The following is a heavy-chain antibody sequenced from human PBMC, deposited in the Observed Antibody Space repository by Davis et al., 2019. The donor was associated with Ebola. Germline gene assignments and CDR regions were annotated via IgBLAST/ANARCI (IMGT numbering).Heavy chain of an antibody. D-gene: IGHD6-6*01. CDR3: ARDIEYSSFRTRRYYYYGMDV. V-gene: IGHV3-23*01. J-gene: IGHJ6*02. CDR1: GFNFHQYA. CDR2: ISTTGYST. Sequence: GGSLRLSCAASGFNFHQYAMSWVRQAPGKGLEWVSSISTTGYSTYYADSVKGRFTISRGNSENTLSLQMNSLRAEDTAVYYCARDIEYSSFRTRRYYYYGMDVWGQGTTVTVSS.